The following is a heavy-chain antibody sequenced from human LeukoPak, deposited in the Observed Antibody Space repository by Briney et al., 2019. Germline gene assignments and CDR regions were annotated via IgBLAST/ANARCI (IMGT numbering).Heavy chain of an antibody. Sequence: SETLSLTCTVSGGSISSSSYYWGWIRQPPGKGLEWIGSIYYSGSTYYNPSLKSRVTISVDTSKNQFSLKLSSVTAADTAVYYCASFSSIWYQDYYYGMDVWGQGTTVTVSS. V-gene: IGHV4-39*01. CDR2: IYYSGST. CDR1: GGSISSSSYY. CDR3: ASFSSIWYQDYYYGMDV. D-gene: IGHD6-13*01. J-gene: IGHJ6*02.